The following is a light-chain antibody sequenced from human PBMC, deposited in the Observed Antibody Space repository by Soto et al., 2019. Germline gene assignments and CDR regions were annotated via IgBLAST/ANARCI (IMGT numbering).Light chain of an antibody. CDR1: SSDVGGYNY. J-gene: IGLJ3*02. CDR3: GSYTSNTVWV. CDR2: DVS. Sequence: QSALTQPASVSGPPGQSITISCTGTSSDVGGYNYVSWYQQHPGKAPKLMIYDVSNRPSGVSNRFSGSKSVNTASLTISGLQAEDEADYYCGSYTSNTVWVFGGGTKVTVL. V-gene: IGLV2-14*01.